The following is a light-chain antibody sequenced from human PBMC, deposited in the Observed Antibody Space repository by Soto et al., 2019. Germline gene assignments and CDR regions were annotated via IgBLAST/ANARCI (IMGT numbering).Light chain of an antibody. CDR3: GSYTSSTTPYV. Sequence: QSVLTQPASVSGSPGQSITISCTGTSSDVGGYNYVSWCQQHPGKAPKLMIYEVSNRPSGVSNRFSGSKSGNTASLTISGLQAGDEADYYCGSYTSSTTPYVFGTGTKVTVL. CDR1: SSDVGGYNY. V-gene: IGLV2-14*01. CDR2: EVS. J-gene: IGLJ1*01.